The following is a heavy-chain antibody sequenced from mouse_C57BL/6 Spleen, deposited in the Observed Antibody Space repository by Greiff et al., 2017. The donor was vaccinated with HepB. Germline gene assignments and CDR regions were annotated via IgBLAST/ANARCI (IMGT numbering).Heavy chain of an antibody. CDR1: GYTFTSYW. CDR2: IDPSDSET. CDR3: ARGGYDPYYFDY. V-gene: IGHV1-52*01. J-gene: IGHJ2*01. Sequence: VKLQQPGAELVRPGSSVKLSCKASGYTFTSYWMHWVKQRPIQGLEWIGNIDPSDSETHYNQKFKDKATLTVDKSSSTAYMQLSSLTSEDSAVYYCARGGYDPYYFDYWGQGTTLTVSS. D-gene: IGHD2-2*01.